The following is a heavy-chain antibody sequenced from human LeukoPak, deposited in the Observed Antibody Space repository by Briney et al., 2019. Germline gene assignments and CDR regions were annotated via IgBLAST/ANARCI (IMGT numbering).Heavy chain of an antibody. J-gene: IGHJ4*02. CDR3: ARDGYNDFDY. Sequence: PGGSLRLSYAASGFTFSSYSMNWVRQAPGKGLEWVSSISSSSSYIHYADSVKGRFTISRDNAKNSLYLQMNSLRAEDTAVYYCARDGYNDFDYWGQGTLVTVSS. D-gene: IGHD5-24*01. CDR1: GFTFSSYS. CDR2: ISSSSSYI. V-gene: IGHV3-21*01.